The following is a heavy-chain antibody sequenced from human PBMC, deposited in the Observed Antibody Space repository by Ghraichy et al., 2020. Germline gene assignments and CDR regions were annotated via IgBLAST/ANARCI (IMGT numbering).Heavy chain of an antibody. CDR3: ARELLWFGELLFNWFDP. V-gene: IGHV1-2*06. Sequence: ASVKVSCKASGYTFTGYYMHWVRQAPGQGLEWMGRINPNSGGTNYAQKFQGRVTMTRDTSISTAYMELSRLRSDDTAVYYCARELLWFGELLFNWFDPWGQRTLVTVSS. CDR1: GYTFTGYY. CDR2: INPNSGGT. J-gene: IGHJ5*02. D-gene: IGHD3-10*01.